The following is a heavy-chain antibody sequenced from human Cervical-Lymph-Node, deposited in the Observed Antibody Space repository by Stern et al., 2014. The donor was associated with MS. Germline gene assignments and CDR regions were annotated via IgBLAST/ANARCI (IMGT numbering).Heavy chain of an antibody. V-gene: IGHV1-2*06. CDR1: GYTFIDYY. Sequence: VQLVESGAEVRKPGASVNVSCKASGYTFIDYYIHWVRQAPGQGLEWMGRINPNRGYTNYAQKFQGRVTMIRDTSITTVYMELSRLRSDDTAVDYCARTAVGAITGRVKLDYWGQGSLITVSS. CDR3: ARTAVGAITGRVKLDY. D-gene: IGHD1-26*01. CDR2: INPNRGYT. J-gene: IGHJ4*02.